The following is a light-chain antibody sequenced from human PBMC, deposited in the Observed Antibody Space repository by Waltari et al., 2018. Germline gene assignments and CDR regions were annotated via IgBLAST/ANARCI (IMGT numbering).Light chain of an antibody. V-gene: IGKV3-11*01. CDR2: DAS. Sequence: DIVLTQSPAILSLSPGERASLSCRASQSVTNYLAWYQQKPGQAPRLLIYDASNMATDIPARFSGSGFGTDFTLTISSLEPEDFAGYYCQQRRNLPLTFGGGTKVEIK. CDR3: QQRRNLPLT. CDR1: QSVTNY. J-gene: IGKJ4*01.